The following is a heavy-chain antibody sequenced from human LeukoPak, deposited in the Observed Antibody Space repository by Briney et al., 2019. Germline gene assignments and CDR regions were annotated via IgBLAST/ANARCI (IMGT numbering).Heavy chain of an antibody. J-gene: IGHJ3*02. V-gene: IGHV3-23*01. CDR2: ISLSGVST. CDR3: AKDSHDSSAYACDI. Sequence: GGSLRLPCGVSGFTISNYAMTWVRQAPGKGLEWVSTISLSGVSTYYADPVKGRFTISRDKSENRLYLQMNSLRAEDTAVYYCAKDSHDSSAYACDIWGQGTMVTVSS. D-gene: IGHD3-22*01. CDR1: GFTISNYA.